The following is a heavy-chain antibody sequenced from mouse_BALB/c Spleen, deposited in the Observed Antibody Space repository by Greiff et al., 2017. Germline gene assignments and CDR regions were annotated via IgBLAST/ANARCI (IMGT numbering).Heavy chain of an antibody. CDR1: GFTFSSFG. Sequence: EVKLMESGGGLVQPGGSRKLSCAASGFTFSSFGMHWVRQAPEKGLEWVAYISSGSSTIYYADTVKGRFTISRDNPKNTLFLQMTSLRSEDTAMYYCARGSSHFDYWGQGTTLTVSS. CDR3: ARGSSHFDY. CDR2: ISSGSSTI. D-gene: IGHD1-1*01. V-gene: IGHV5-17*02. J-gene: IGHJ2*01.